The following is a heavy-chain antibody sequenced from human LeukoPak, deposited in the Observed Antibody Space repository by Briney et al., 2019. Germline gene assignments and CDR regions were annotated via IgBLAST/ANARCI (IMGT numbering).Heavy chain of an antibody. CDR2: INHSGST. CDR3: ARLQDNGYSDY. Sequence: SETLSLPCAVYGGSFSGYYWSWLRQPPGKGLEWIGEINHSGSTNYNPSLKSRVTISVDMSKNYFSLRLRSVTAADTAVYYCARLQDNGYSDYWGQGALVTVSS. D-gene: IGHD5-24*01. CDR1: GGSFSGYY. V-gene: IGHV4-34*01. J-gene: IGHJ4*02.